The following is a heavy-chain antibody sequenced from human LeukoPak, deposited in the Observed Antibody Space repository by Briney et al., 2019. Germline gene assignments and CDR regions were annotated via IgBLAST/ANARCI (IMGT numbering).Heavy chain of an antibody. CDR3: ATIQDSSSSEVIDYFDY. D-gene: IGHD6-6*01. J-gene: IGHJ4*02. Sequence: GASVKVSCKASGGTFSSYATSWVRQAPGQGLEWMGGIIPIFGTANYAQKFQGRVTITTDESTSTAYMELSSLRSEDTAVYYCATIQDSSSSEVIDYFDYWGQGTLVTVSS. CDR2: IIPIFGTA. V-gene: IGHV1-69*05. CDR1: GGTFSSYA.